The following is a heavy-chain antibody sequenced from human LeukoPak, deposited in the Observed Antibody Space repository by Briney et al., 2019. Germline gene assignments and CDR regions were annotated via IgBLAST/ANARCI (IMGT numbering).Heavy chain of an antibody. V-gene: IGHV3-48*01. D-gene: IGHD6-19*01. J-gene: IGHJ5*02. Sequence: GGSLRLSCAASGFAFSSYSMNWVRQAPGKGLEWVSYISSSSSTIYYADSVKGRFTISRDNAKNSLYLQMNSLRAEDTAVYYCARDESGWIPEEGGWFDPWGQGTLVTVSS. CDR1: GFAFSSYS. CDR3: ARDESGWIPEEGGWFDP. CDR2: ISSSSSTI.